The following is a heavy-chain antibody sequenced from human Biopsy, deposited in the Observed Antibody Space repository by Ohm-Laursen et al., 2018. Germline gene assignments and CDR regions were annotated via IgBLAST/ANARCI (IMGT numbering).Heavy chain of an antibody. CDR2: MNPDSGGT. J-gene: IGHJ5*02. Sequence: SVKVSCKASGYTFTGHYMHWVRQAPGQGPEWMGWMNPDSGGTKYAQKFQGRVTMTRDTSISTAYMELSSLRSDDTAVYYCARDSGDGSGNYGGCFDPWGQGTLVTVSS. D-gene: IGHD3-10*01. CDR1: GYTFTGHY. V-gene: IGHV1-2*02. CDR3: ARDSGDGSGNYGGCFDP.